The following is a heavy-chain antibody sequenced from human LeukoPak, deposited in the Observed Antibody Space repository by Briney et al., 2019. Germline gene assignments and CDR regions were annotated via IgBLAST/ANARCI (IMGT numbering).Heavy chain of an antibody. CDR2: INPNSGGT. CDR1: GYTFSGYY. V-gene: IGHV1-2*02. J-gene: IGHJ5*02. D-gene: IGHD3-10*01. CDR3: ARDMTGSGNWFGP. Sequence: ASVKVACRASGYTFSGYYIHWVRQAPGQGLEWMGWINPNSGGTNYAQKFQGRVTMTRDTSISTAYMELSRLRSDDTAVYYCARDMTGSGNWFGPWGQGTLVTVSS.